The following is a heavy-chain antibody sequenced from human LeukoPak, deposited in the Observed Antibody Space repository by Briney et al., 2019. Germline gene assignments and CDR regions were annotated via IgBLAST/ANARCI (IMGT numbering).Heavy chain of an antibody. V-gene: IGHV1-24*01. CDR2: FDPEDGET. CDR3: ARALYSSSWYVWFDP. Sequence: ASVKISCKVSGYTLTELSMHWVRQAPGKGLVCMGGFDPEDGETIYAQKFQGRVTMTEDTSTDTAYMELSSLRSEDTAVYYCARALYSSSWYVWFDPWGQGTLVTVSS. D-gene: IGHD6-13*01. CDR1: GYTLTELS. J-gene: IGHJ5*02.